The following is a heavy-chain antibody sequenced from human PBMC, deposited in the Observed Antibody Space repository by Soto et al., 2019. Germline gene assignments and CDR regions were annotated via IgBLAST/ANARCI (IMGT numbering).Heavy chain of an antibody. V-gene: IGHV3-30*18. CDR2: ISYDGSSK. J-gene: IGHJ4*02. CDR1: GFSFSNYG. D-gene: IGHD2-8*01. Sequence: GWSLRLACASSGFSFSNYGMHWVRHAPGKGLEWVAVISYDGSSKYHADSVKGRFTISRDNSKNTLHLQMNSLRAEDTAVYYCSKDRRGGRAVLDSWGQGTPVTVSS. CDR3: SKDRRGGRAVLDS.